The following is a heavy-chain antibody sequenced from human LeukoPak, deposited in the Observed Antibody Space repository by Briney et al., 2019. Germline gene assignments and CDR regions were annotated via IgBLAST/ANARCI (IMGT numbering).Heavy chain of an antibody. V-gene: IGHV3-23*01. D-gene: IGHD6-19*01. Sequence: GGSLRLSCAASGFTFDSYTMKWVRQAPGKGLEWVSEVSGSGDTTYYADSVRGRFTVSRDNSRNTVYLQMNSLRDEDTAVYYCAKGRAVAGSTYFDYWGQGTLVTVSS. J-gene: IGHJ4*02. CDR2: VSGSGDTT. CDR3: AKGRAVAGSTYFDY. CDR1: GFTFDSYT.